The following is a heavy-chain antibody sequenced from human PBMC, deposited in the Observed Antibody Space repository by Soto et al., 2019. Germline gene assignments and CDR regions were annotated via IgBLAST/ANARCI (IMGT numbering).Heavy chain of an antibody. J-gene: IGHJ4*02. Sequence: QITLKESGPTLVKPTQTLTLTCTFSGFSLRTSGVGVGWIRQPPGKALEWLALIFWDRDKRYSPSLESRLTITKDTSKKQVVLTVTYMDHVDTATYYCVHRSGVSYFDYWGQGTLVTVSS. D-gene: IGHD3-3*01. CDR3: VHRSGVSYFDY. CDR1: GFSLRTSGVG. CDR2: IFWDRDK. V-gene: IGHV2-5*02.